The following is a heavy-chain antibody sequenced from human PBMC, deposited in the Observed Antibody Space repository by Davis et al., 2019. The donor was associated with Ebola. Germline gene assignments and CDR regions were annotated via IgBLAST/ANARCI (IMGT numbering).Heavy chain of an antibody. CDR3: VGAVFHEVLDY. Sequence: PGGSLRLSCAASGFTFRNYAMHWVRQAPGKGLEWVAVVSHSERERFYADSVKGRFTISRDNSENTLYLQMSSLTVDDTAVYYWVGAVFHEVLDYWGQGTPVTVSS. D-gene: IGHD3-16*01. J-gene: IGHJ4*02. CDR2: VSHSERER. CDR1: GFTFRNYA. V-gene: IGHV3-30*04.